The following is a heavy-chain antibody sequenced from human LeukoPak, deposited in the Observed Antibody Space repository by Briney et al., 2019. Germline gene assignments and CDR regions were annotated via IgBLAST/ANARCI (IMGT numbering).Heavy chain of an antibody. CDR1: GYTFTSYY. V-gene: IGHV1-46*01. CDR3: ARDNSVGDSAWWFDP. CDR2: FNPSGGST. Sequence: ASVKVSCKASGYTFTSYYMHWVRQAPGRGLEWMGVFNPSGGSTSYAQKLQGRVTMTRDTSTRTVYMELSSLRSEDTAVYYCARDNSVGDSAWWFDPWGQGTLVTVSS. J-gene: IGHJ5*02. D-gene: IGHD5-12*01.